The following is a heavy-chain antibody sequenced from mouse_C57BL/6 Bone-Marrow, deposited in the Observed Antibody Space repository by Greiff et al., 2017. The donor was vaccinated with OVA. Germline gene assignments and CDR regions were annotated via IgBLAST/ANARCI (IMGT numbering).Heavy chain of an antibody. Sequence: EVQGVESGGGLVKPGGSLKLSCAASGFTFSSYAMSWVRQTPEKRLEWVATISDGGSYTYYPDNVKGRFTISRDNAKNNLYLQMSHLKSEDTAMYDCASDRRLTWFAYWGQGTLVTVSA. CDR2: ISDGGSYT. CDR3: ASDRRLTWFAY. CDR1: GFTFSSYA. D-gene: IGHD2-4*01. J-gene: IGHJ3*01. V-gene: IGHV5-4*01.